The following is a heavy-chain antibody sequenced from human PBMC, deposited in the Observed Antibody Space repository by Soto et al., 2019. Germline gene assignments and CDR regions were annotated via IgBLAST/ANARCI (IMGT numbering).Heavy chain of an antibody. CDR3: ARQAARSYIDS. V-gene: IGHV3-11*01. CDR2: IDSRGRTL. D-gene: IGHD6-6*01. CDR1: GFTFSDYS. J-gene: IGHJ4*02. Sequence: AGGSLRLSCAASGFTFSDYSMSWIRQAPGKGLEWLAYIDSRGRTLSYADSVKGRFTISRDNAKNSLYLQMNSLRADDTAVYYCARQAARSYIDSWGQGNLVTVSS.